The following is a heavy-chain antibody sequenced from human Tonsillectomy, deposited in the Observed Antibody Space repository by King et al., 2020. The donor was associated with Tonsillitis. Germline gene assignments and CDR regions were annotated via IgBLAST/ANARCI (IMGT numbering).Heavy chain of an antibody. J-gene: IGHJ6*02. CDR2: ISYDGGNK. CDR1: GFTFSSYA. Sequence: VQLVESGGGVVQPGRSLRLSCAASGFTFSSYAIHWVRQAPGKGLEWVAVISYDGGNKDYADSVKGRFTISRDNSKNTLYLQMNSLRAEDTAVYYCARDQSSGWYFQSYYYYIMDVWGQGTTVTVSS. V-gene: IGHV3-30-3*01. D-gene: IGHD6-19*01. CDR3: ARDQSSGWYFQSYYYYIMDV.